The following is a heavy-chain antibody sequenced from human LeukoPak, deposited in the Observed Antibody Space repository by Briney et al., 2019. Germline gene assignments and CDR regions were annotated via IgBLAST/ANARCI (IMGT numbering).Heavy chain of an antibody. CDR3: AKDTGGNGAYFYAMDV. CDR2: INWNSDTK. CDR1: GFAFHNYA. D-gene: IGHD4-23*01. Sequence: GGTLRLSCVGSGFAFHNYAMHWVRRPPGKGLEWVSAINWNSDTKAYADSGKGRFTISRDRARNSLYLQMHSLRPEATALYYCAKDTGGNGAYFYAMDVWGQGTSVTVSS. V-gene: IGHV3-9*01. J-gene: IGHJ6*02.